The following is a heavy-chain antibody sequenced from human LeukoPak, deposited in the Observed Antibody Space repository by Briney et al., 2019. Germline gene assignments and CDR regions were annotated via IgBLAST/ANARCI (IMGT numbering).Heavy chain of an antibody. D-gene: IGHD2-21*01. Sequence: SVKVSCKASGGVFTTYAVSWVRQAPGQGLEWMGSIIPFLGTTNYAQKFQGRVTITADEPTRTAYMELTYVRSDDTAVYYCTIIPNVILFTHYFEYWGQGILVTVSS. J-gene: IGHJ4*02. CDR3: TIIPNVILFTHYFEY. CDR1: GGVFTTYA. V-gene: IGHV1-69*11. CDR2: IIPFLGTT.